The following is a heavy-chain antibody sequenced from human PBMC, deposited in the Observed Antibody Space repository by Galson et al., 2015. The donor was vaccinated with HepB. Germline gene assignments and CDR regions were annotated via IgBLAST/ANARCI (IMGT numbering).Heavy chain of an antibody. CDR1: GFTFTNYQ. D-gene: IGHD3-16*01. J-gene: IGHJ6*03. Sequence: SVKVSCKVSGFTFTNYQMHWVRQAPGQGLEWMGIINSSGGSTRCAPKFQGRVTMTKDTSTTTVYMDLSSLTSEDTAVYYCGLLFGSPTAGLMDAWGKGTTVIVSS. CDR3: GLLFGSPTAGLMDA. V-gene: IGHV1-46*01. CDR2: INSSGGST.